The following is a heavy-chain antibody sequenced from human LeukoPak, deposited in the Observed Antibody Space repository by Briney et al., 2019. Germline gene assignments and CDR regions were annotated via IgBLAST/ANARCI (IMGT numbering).Heavy chain of an antibody. J-gene: IGHJ4*02. CDR2: INPSGGST. CDR1: GYRFTSYD. D-gene: IGHD2-2*01. CDR3: ARDGPTAAPFDY. V-gene: IGHV1-46*01. Sequence: GASVKVSCKASGYRFTSYDMHWVRQAPGQGLEWMGIINPSGGSTSYAQRFQGRVAMTRDTSTTTVYMEVNSLTSEDTAGYFCARDGPTAAPFDYWGQGTLVTVSS.